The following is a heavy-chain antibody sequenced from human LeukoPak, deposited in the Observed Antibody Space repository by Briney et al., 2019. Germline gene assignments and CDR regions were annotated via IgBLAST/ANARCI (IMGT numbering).Heavy chain of an antibody. CDR2: IYYSGST. D-gene: IGHD3-22*01. J-gene: IGHJ4*02. V-gene: IGHV4-59*08. CDR1: GGSISSYY. CDR3: ARLYYDSSGYYPFDY. Sequence: SETLSLTCTVSGGSISSYYWSWIRQPPGKGLGWIGYIYYSGSTNYNPSLKSRVTISVDTSKNQFSLKLSSVTAADTAVYYCARLYYDSSGYYPFDYWGQGILVTVSS.